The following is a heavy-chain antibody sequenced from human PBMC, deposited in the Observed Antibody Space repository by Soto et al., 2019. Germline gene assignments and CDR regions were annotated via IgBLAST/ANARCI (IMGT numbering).Heavy chain of an antibody. Sequence: SVKVSYQASGFRLLRFAVDLVRQTGGQRLEWIGSVVVATGHTVYSPNFQDRATITGDMSTSVAYLYLGSLTSEDTALYYFSGSDFHRHGGGPWGRGTLVTVSS. CDR2: VVVATGHT. D-gene: IGHD3-3*01. CDR3: SGSDFHRHGGGP. CDR1: GFRLLRFA. J-gene: IGHJ5*02. V-gene: IGHV1-58*01.